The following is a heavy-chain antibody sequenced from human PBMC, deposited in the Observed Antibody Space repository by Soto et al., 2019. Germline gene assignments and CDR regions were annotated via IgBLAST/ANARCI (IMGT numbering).Heavy chain of an antibody. CDR2: VFSSGTT. V-gene: IGHV4-4*07. CDR3: ARVGDSGYYWYFDY. Sequence: TLSLTCTVSGDSITSYYWTWIRQAAGKRLECIGRVFSSGTTNYNPSLKSRVTMSVDTSKNQLSLKLTSVTAADTAVYYCARVGDSGYYWYFDYWGQGALVTVSS. D-gene: IGHD3-22*01. J-gene: IGHJ4*02. CDR1: GDSITSYY.